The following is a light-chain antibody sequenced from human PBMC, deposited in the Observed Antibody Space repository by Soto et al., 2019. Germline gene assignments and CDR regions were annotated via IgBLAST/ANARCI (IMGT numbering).Light chain of an antibody. CDR3: QQSYSTPPT. V-gene: IGKV1-39*01. Sequence: DIKMTQSPSSLSASVGDRVTITCRASQYISNYLNWYQQKSGTAPKLLIHTASTLQSGVPSRFSGRGSGPDFTLTISSVQPDDFAIYFCQQSYSTPPTFGQGTKVEIK. CDR2: TAS. CDR1: QYISNY. J-gene: IGKJ2*01.